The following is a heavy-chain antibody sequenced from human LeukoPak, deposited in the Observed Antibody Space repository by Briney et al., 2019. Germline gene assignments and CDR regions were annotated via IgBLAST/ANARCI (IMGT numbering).Heavy chain of an antibody. Sequence: GGSLRLSCAASGFTFSGHWMHWVRQAPGKGLAWVSRINTDGSNAIYADSVRGRFTISRDNAKNTLYLQMNSLRAEDTAVYYCARGLSPSEAYDTWGQGTMVAVSS. D-gene: IGHD5/OR15-5a*01. CDR3: ARGLSPSEAYDT. CDR2: INTDGSNA. J-gene: IGHJ3*02. CDR1: GFTFSGHW. V-gene: IGHV3-74*01.